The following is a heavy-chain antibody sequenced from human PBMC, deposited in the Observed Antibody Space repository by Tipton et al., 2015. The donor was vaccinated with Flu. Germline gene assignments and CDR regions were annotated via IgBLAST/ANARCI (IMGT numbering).Heavy chain of an antibody. CDR1: NGSIISYY. V-gene: IGHV4-59*08. CDR2: IYYSGTT. CDR3: ARHSRTRPFAL. J-gene: IGHJ4*02. Sequence: LSLTCTVSNGSIISYYWSWIRQPPGKGLEWIGYIYYSGTTDYNPSLKSRVSISVDTSTNQFSLRLRSVTAADTAVYYCARHSRTRPFALWGQGSLVTVSS. D-gene: IGHD3-16*01.